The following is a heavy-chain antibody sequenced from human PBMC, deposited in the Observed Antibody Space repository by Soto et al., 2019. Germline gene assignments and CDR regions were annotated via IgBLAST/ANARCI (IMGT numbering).Heavy chain of an antibody. CDR1: GFTFSSCG. CDR2: IVVGSGNT. J-gene: IGHJ5*02. Sequence: QIQLVQFGPEVRKPGTPVKVSCKASGFTFSSCGIHWVRQARGQRLELIGWIVVGSGNTNYAQKFQERVTITRDVSTSTASMELTSLRSDDTAVYYCAADLAPTAPYNWFEPWGPGPLVTVSS. D-gene: IGHD1-1*01. V-gene: IGHV1-58*02. CDR3: AADLAPTAPYNWFEP.